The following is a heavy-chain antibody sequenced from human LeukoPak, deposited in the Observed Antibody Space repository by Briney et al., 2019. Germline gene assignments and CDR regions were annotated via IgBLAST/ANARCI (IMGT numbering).Heavy chain of an antibody. J-gene: IGHJ4*02. Sequence: PSQTLSLTCTVSGGSISSGSYYWSWIRQPAGKGPEWIGRIYTSGSTNYNPSLKSRVTMSVDTSKNQFSLKLSSVTAADTAVYYCASLRVRGYFDYWGQGTLVTVSS. CDR3: ASLRVRGYFDY. D-gene: IGHD3-10*01. CDR1: GGSISSGSYY. V-gene: IGHV4-61*02. CDR2: IYTSGST.